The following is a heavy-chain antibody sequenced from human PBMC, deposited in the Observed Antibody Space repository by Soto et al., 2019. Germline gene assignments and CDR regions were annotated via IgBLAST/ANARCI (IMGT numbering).Heavy chain of an antibody. CDR2: INSDGDIT. V-gene: IGHV3-64D*06. J-gene: IGHJ5*02. CDR1: GFTFSEYS. D-gene: IGHD3-9*01. CDR3: VKVSTFFDILTGYYTTNFFDP. Sequence: GGSLRLSCSASGFTFSEYSMHWVRQAPGKGLQYVSTINSDGDITYYADSVKGRFTISRDNSKNTLYLQMNSLRPEDTAVYYCVKVSTFFDILTGYYTTNFFDPWGQGNLVNVSS.